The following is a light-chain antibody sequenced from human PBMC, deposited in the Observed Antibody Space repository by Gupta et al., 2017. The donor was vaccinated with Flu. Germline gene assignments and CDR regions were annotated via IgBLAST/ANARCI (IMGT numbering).Light chain of an antibody. J-gene: IGKJ4*01. V-gene: IGKV3-11*01. CDR3: QQRSNWPPLT. CDR1: QSVSSY. Sequence: EIVLTQSPATLSLSPGERATLSYRASQSVSSYLAWYQQKPGQAPRLLIYDASNRATGIPARFSGSGSGKDFTLTINSLEPEDFAVFYCQQRSNWPPLTFGGGTKVEIK. CDR2: DAS.